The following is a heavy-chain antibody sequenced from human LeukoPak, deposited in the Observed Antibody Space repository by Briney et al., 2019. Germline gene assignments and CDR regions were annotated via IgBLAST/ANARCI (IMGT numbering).Heavy chain of an antibody. CDR2: IYHSGST. V-gene: IGHV4-38-2*02. CDR1: GYSISSGYY. CDR3: AVRRFSNRWFDP. D-gene: IGHD2/OR15-2a*01. Sequence: SETLSLTCTVSGYSISSGYYWGWIRQPPGKGLEWIGSIYHSGSTYYNPSLKSRVTISVDTSKNQFSLKLSSVTAADTAVYYCAVRRFSNRWFDPWGQGTLVTVSS. J-gene: IGHJ5*02.